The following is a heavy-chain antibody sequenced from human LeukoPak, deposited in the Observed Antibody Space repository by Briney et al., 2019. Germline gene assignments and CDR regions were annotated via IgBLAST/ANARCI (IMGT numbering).Heavy chain of an antibody. J-gene: IGHJ4*02. CDR1: GFTFSSYG. V-gene: IGHV3-30*18. D-gene: IGHD1-26*01. Sequence: PGGSLRLSCAASGFTFSSYGMHWVRQAPGKGLEWVAVISYDGSNKYYADSVKGRFTISRDNSKNTLYLQMNSLRAEDTAVYYCAKGAVVGANWGQGTLVTVSS. CDR2: ISYDGSNK. CDR3: AKGAVVGAN.